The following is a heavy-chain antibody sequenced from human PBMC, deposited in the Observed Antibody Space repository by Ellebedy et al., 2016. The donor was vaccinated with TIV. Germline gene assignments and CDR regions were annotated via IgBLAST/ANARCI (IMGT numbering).Heavy chain of an antibody. D-gene: IGHD3-22*01. CDR2: IYYSGST. CDR1: GGSISSYY. CDR3: AREIEDPYDSSGWGVRYFDL. Sequence: SETLSLXXTVSGGSISSYYWSWIRQPPGKGLEWIGYIYYSGSTNYNPSLKSRVTISVDTSKNQFSLKLSSVTAADTAVYYCAREIEDPYDSSGWGVRYFDLWGRGTLVTVSS. J-gene: IGHJ2*01. V-gene: IGHV4-59*01.